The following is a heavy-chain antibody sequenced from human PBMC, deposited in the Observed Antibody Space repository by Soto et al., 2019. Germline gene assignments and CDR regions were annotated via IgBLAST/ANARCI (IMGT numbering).Heavy chain of an antibody. CDR2: INPSSGGT. D-gene: IGHD4-4*01. Sequence: GASVKVSCKASGYPFTGPYIYWVRQAPGQGLEWMGWINPSSGGTEFAEKFQGRVTVTRDTSIWTVFLELNSLTSDDTGVYFCARDFRTYSHGVDVWGQGTAVTVYS. CDR1: GYPFTGPY. J-gene: IGHJ6*02. V-gene: IGHV1-2*02. CDR3: ARDFRTYSHGVDV.